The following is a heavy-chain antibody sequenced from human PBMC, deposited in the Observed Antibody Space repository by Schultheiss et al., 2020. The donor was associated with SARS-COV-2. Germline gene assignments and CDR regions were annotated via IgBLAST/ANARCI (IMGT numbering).Heavy chain of an antibody. CDR1: GFTFSSYD. CDR3: ARGTGPYGTDV. CDR2: ILKDGNDK. V-gene: IGHV3-30*04. J-gene: IGHJ6*02. Sequence: GESLKISCAASGFTFSSYDMHWVRQAPGKGLEWVAVILKDGNDKYYVDSVKGRFTITRDNSKNTLYLRMNSLRSDDTAIYYCARGTGPYGTDVWGQGTTVTVSS.